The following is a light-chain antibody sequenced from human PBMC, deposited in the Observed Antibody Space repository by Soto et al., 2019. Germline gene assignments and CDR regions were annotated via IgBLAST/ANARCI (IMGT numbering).Light chain of an antibody. CDR1: SSDVGGSDY. J-gene: IGLJ2*01. V-gene: IGLV2-8*01. Sequence: QSVLTQPPSASGSPGQSVAISCTGTSSDVGGSDYVSWYQQDPGKAPKLIIYEVTKRPAGVPDRFSGSKSGNTASLTVSGLQAHNESYYYCSSFARGDNPHVLFGGGTKVTVL. CDR2: EVT. CDR3: SSFARGDNPHVL.